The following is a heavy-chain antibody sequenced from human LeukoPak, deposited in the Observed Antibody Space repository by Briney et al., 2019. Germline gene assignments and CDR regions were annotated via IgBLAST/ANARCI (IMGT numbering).Heavy chain of an antibody. CDR3: AGQLQEGFDY. J-gene: IGHJ4*02. V-gene: IGHV3-30*02. CDR2: IRYDGSNT. D-gene: IGHD2-2*01. CDR1: GFTFNNYG. Sequence: GGSLRLSCAASGFTFNNYGMHWVRQAPVKGLEWLAFIRYDGSNTYYADSVKGRFTISRDNSKNSLYLQMNSLRAEDTAVYYCAGQLQEGFDYWGQGTLVTVSS.